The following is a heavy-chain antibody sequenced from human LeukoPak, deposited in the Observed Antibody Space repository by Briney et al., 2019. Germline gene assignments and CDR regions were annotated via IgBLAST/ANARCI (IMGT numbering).Heavy chain of an antibody. D-gene: IGHD3-10*01. CDR2: INAGNGNT. CDR1: RYTFTSYA. J-gene: IGHJ5*02. V-gene: IGHV1-3*01. CDR3: ARTGSGSLNWFDP. Sequence: ASVKVSCKASRYTFTSYAMHWVRQAPGQRLEWMGWINAGNGNTKYSQKFQGRVTITRDTSASTAYMELSSLRSEDTAVYYCARTGSGSLNWFDPWGQGTLVTVSS.